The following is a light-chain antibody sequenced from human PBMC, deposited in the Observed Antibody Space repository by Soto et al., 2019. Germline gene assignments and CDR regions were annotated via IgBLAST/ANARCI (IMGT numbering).Light chain of an antibody. Sequence: DIVMTQSPDSLAVSLGERATINCKSSQSVLYSSNNKNYLAWYQQKPGQPPTLLIYWASTRESGVPDRFSGSGSGTDFTLTISSLQAEDVAVYYCQQYYSTPRTFGQGTQVEIK. V-gene: IGKV4-1*01. J-gene: IGKJ1*01. CDR2: WAS. CDR3: QQYYSTPRT. CDR1: QSVLYSSNNKNY.